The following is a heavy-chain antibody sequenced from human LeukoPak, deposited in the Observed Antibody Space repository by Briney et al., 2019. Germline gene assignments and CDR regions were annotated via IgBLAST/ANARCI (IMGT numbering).Heavy chain of an antibody. CDR3: ARAPVATPSEFDY. D-gene: IGHD5-12*01. V-gene: IGHV4-59*12. J-gene: IGHJ4*02. Sequence: PSETLSLTCSVSDGSINSYYWNWIRRPPGKGLEWIGYIYYNGNTYYNPSLKSRVAISADTPKNQFSLKLSSTTAADTAVYYCARAPVATPSEFDYWGQGTLVTVSS. CDR1: DGSINSYY. CDR2: IYYNGNT.